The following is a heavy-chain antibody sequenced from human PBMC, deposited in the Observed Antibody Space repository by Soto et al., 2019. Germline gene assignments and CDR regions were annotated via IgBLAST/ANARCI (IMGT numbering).Heavy chain of an antibody. CDR1: GGSISSGDYY. V-gene: IGHV4-30-4*01. J-gene: IGHJ6*02. D-gene: IGHD3-10*01. Sequence: QVQLQESGPGLVKPSQTLSLTCTVSGGSISSGDYYWSWIRQPPGKGLEWIGYIYYSGSTYYNPSLKSRVTISVDTSKTQFSLKLSSVTAADTAVYYCARDHAITMVRGSYYYYGMDVWGQGTTVTVSS. CDR2: IYYSGST. CDR3: ARDHAITMVRGSYYYYGMDV.